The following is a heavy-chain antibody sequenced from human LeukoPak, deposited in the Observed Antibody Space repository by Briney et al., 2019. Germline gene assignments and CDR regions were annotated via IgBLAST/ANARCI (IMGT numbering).Heavy chain of an antibody. D-gene: IGHD5-24*01. CDR3: ASGAWATRLNS. J-gene: IGHJ4*02. CDR2: IFDGKTI. V-gene: IGHV4-34*12. CDR1: GESLSYYY. Sequence: SDTLSFTCAVYGESLSYYYWSWIRQSPGKGLEWIGDIFDGKTINYNPSLKSRVTISAATSSQQFSLSLRSVTAAATAVYFCASGAWATRLNSWAQGALVIFSS.